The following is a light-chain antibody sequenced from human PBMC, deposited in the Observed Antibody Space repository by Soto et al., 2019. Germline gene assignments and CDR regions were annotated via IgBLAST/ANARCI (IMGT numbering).Light chain of an antibody. Sequence: EIVLTQFPATLAFPPRERATLSCRASQNISKYLAWYQQKPGQAPRLLIHDPSIRASGIPARFSGSGFETDFTLTISSLEPEDFAVYCCQQRDNWRGTFGGGTKVVIK. CDR2: DPS. CDR1: QNISKY. CDR3: QQRDNWRGT. V-gene: IGKV3-11*01. J-gene: IGKJ4*01.